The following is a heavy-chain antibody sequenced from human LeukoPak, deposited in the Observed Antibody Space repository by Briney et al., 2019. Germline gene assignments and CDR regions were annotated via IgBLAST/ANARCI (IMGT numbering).Heavy chain of an antibody. D-gene: IGHD6-13*01. CDR1: GGSISSYY. J-gene: IGHJ4*02. Sequence: PSETLSLTCTVSGGSISSYYWSWIRQPPGTGLEWIGYIYYSGSTNYNPSLKSRVTISVDTSKNQFFLKLSSVTAADTAVYYCARNTIAAAGSFDYWGQGTLVTVSS. CDR2: IYYSGST. CDR3: ARNTIAAAGSFDY. V-gene: IGHV4-59*01.